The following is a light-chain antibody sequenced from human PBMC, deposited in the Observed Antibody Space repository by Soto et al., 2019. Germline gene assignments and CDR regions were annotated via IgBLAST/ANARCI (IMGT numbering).Light chain of an antibody. J-gene: IGKJ1*01. CDR2: WAS. CDR1: QSVLYCADNKNY. V-gene: IGKV4-1*01. Sequence: DIVMTQSPDSLAVSLGERATINCKSSQSVLYCADNKNYLAWYQQKPGQPPKLLIYWASTRESGVPDRFSGSGSGTDFTLTISSLQAEDVAVYYCQQYYSTPWTFGQGTNVEIK. CDR3: QQYYSTPWT.